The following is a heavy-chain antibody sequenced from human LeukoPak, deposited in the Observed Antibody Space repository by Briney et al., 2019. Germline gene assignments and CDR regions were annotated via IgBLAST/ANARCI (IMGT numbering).Heavy chain of an antibody. CDR3: ARHVRLDV. J-gene: IGHJ6*02. CDR1: GGSISSYY. V-gene: IGHV4-59*08. CDR2: IYYSGST. Sequence: SETLSLTCTVSGGSISSYYWSWIRQPPGKGLEWIGYIYYSGSTNYNPSLKIRVTISVDTSKNQFTLKLSSVTAADTAVYYCARHVRLDVWGQGTTVTVSS.